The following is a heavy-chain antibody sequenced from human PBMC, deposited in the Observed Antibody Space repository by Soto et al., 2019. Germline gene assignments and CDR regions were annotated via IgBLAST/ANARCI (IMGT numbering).Heavy chain of an antibody. Sequence: SETLSLGCAVYGGSFSCYYWSWIRQPPGKGLEWIGEINHSGSTNYNPSLKSRVTISVDTSKNQFSLKMSSVTAADTAVYYCARGIGRWLHSVGCWGQGTLVTVSS. CDR2: INHSGST. D-gene: IGHD5-12*01. CDR1: GGSFSCYY. CDR3: ARGIGRWLHSVGC. V-gene: IGHV4-34*01. J-gene: IGHJ4*02.